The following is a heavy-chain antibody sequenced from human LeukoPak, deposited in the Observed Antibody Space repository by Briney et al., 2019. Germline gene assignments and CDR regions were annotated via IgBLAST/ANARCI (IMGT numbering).Heavy chain of an antibody. J-gene: IGHJ4*02. D-gene: IGHD3/OR15-3a*01. CDR2: ISSGSGTI. CDR1: GFIFSNAW. V-gene: IGHV3-48*02. Sequence: GGSLRLSCTASGFIFSNAWMSWVRQAPGQGLEWLSYISSGSGTICYADSVKGRFTISRDNAKNSLYLQMSSLRDADTAVYYCAREQVPLGTGIDYWGQGTLVTVSS. CDR3: AREQVPLGTGIDY.